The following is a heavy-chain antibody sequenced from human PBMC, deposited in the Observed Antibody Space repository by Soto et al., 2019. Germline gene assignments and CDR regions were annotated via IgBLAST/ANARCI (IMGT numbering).Heavy chain of an antibody. D-gene: IGHD1-1*01. CDR1: GGSLSPYY. J-gene: IGHJ6*02. V-gene: IGHV4-59*01. CDR2: IYHSGTT. Sequence: QVQLQESGPGLVKPSETLSLTCTVSGGSLSPYYWIWIRQPPGKGLEWIGYIYHSGTTNYNPSLKSRVSISVDTSKNQFSLKLSSVTAADTDVYYCARGGRYRYAMDVWGQGTTVSVSS. CDR3: ARGGRYRYAMDV.